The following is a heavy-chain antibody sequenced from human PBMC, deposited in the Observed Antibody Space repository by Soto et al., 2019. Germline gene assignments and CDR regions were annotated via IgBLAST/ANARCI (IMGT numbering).Heavy chain of an antibody. Sequence: GGSLRLSCAASGFPFSSYVMHWVRQAPGKGLEWVAVIWYDGSNKYYADSVKGRFTISRDNSKNTLYLQMNSLRAEDTAVYYCARDHIAAAGPYDYWGQGTLVTVPQ. CDR1: GFPFSSYV. D-gene: IGHD6-13*01. CDR3: ARDHIAAAGPYDY. V-gene: IGHV3-33*01. CDR2: IWYDGSNK. J-gene: IGHJ4*02.